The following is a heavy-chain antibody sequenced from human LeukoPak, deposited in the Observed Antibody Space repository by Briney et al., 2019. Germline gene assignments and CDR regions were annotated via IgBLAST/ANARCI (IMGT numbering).Heavy chain of an antibody. J-gene: IGHJ5*02. Sequence: GDSVTVSCKASGYTFTSYYMHWVRQAPAQGLEWMGIINPSGGSTSYARKFQGRVTMTRDMSTSTVYIELSSLRSEDTAVYYCARDRLSAADNWFDPWGQGTLVTVSS. CDR3: ARDRLSAADNWFDP. V-gene: IGHV1-46*01. CDR1: GYTFTSYY. CDR2: INPSGGST. D-gene: IGHD2-2*01.